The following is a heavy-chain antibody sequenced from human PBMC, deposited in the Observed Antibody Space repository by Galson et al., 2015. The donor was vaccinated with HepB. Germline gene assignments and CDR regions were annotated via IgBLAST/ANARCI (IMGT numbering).Heavy chain of an antibody. CDR2: ISGSGGST. CDR1: GFTFNSYA. CDR3: ARDWPDCSGGSCYSGYYGMDV. Sequence: SLRLSCAAPGFTFNSYAMNWVRQAPGKGLQWVSAISGSGGSTYYADSVKGRFTISRDDSKNTLYLQMNSLRAEDTAVYYCARDWPDCSGGSCYSGYYGMDVWGQGTTVTVSS. D-gene: IGHD2-15*01. J-gene: IGHJ6*02. V-gene: IGHV3-23*01.